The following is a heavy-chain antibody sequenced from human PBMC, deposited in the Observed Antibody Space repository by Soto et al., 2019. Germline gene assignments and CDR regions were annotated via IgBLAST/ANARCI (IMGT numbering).Heavy chain of an antibody. J-gene: IGHJ6*01. Sequence: SETLSLTCTVSGDSIKSHYWSWIRQSPGKGLEWIGYIYYRGITNYNPSLESRVTISLDTSRSQFSLKLSSVTAADTAVYYCARLHGYCIRSSGHGHYAMDVWGQGATVTVSS. CDR3: ARLHGYCIRSSGHGHYAMDV. V-gene: IGHV4-59*11. CDR2: IYYRGIT. CDR1: GDSIKSHY. D-gene: IGHD2-2*01.